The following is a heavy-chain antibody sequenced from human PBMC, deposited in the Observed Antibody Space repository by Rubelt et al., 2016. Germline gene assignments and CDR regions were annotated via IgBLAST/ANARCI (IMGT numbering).Heavy chain of an antibody. CDR3: STADSSSWYDATDT. D-gene: IGHD6-13*01. CDR2: FDGEDGET. CDR1: GDTLSVFS. J-gene: IGHJ3*02. Sequence: QVQLVQSGAVLKKPGASVKVSCKVSGDTLSVFSIHWVRQAPGKGLEWMGGFDGEDGETVYAQNFQGRTSMTEDTSTATAYMELSRLTSADTAVYYCSTADSSSWYDATDTWGQGTMVTVSS. V-gene: IGHV1-24*01.